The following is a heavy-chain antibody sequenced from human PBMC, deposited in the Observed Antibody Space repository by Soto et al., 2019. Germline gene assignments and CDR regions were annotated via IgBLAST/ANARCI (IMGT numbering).Heavy chain of an antibody. J-gene: IGHJ4*02. D-gene: IGHD2-15*01. Sequence: SETLSLTCTVSGDSISSYYWSWIRQPPGKGLEYIGYIYYSGSTNYNPSLKSRVTISVDTSKNQFSLKPSSVTAADTAVYYCARASVVGDFDYWGQGTLVTVSS. CDR1: GDSISSYY. CDR3: ARASVVGDFDY. CDR2: IYYSGST. V-gene: IGHV4-59*12.